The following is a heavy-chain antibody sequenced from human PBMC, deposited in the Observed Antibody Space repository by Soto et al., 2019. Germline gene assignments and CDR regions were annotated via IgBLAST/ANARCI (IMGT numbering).Heavy chain of an antibody. Sequence: TLSLTCSVFGAALNSGNYYWSWIRQVPGKGLEWIGHIYVTGAVDYNPSLRDRITISQDTSERQFSLHLRLVTAADTAVYYCARLRIATNNYKWFDPWGQGTLVTVSS. J-gene: IGHJ5*02. V-gene: IGHV4-31*03. CDR2: IYVTGAV. CDR3: ARLRIATNNYKWFDP. D-gene: IGHD2-21*01. CDR1: GAALNSGNYY.